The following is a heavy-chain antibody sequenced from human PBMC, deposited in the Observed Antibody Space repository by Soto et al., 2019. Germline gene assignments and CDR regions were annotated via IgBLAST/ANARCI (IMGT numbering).Heavy chain of an antibody. CDR1: GYTFTSYA. V-gene: IGHV1-3*01. CDR2: INAGNGNT. J-gene: IGHJ4*02. CDR3: ARAVSYGDYPFVGY. Sequence: GASVKVSCKASGYTFTSYAMHWVRQAPGQRLEWMGWINAGNGNTKYSQKFQGRVTITRDTSASTAYMELSSLRSEDTAVYYCARAVSYGDYPFVGYWGRGTLVTVSS. D-gene: IGHD4-17*01.